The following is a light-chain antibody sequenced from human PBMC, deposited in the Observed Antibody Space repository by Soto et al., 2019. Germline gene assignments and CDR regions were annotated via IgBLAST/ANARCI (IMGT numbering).Light chain of an antibody. CDR2: AAS. CDR3: QQSYSTPPIT. J-gene: IGKJ5*01. CDR1: QGIRND. Sequence: IQMTQSPSSLSASVGDRVTITCRASQGIRNDLGWYQQKPGKAPNLLIYAASSLQSGVPSRFSGSGSGTDFTLTISSLQPEDFATYYCQQSYSTPPITFGQGTRLEIK. V-gene: IGKV1-39*01.